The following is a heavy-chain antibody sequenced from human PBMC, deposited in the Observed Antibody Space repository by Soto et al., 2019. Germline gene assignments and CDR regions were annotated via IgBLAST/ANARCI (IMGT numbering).Heavy chain of an antibody. CDR2: IKSKTDGGTT. V-gene: IGHV3-15*01. CDR3: TTDHPLWFGESLSYGTDV. J-gene: IGHJ6*02. Sequence: GGSLRLSCAASGFTFSNAWMSWVRQAPGKGLEWVGRIKSKTDGGTTDYAAPVKGRFTISRDDSKNTLYLQMNSLKTEDTAVYYCTTDHPLWFGESLSYGTDVWGQGTTVTVSS. CDR1: GFTFSNAW. D-gene: IGHD3-10*01.